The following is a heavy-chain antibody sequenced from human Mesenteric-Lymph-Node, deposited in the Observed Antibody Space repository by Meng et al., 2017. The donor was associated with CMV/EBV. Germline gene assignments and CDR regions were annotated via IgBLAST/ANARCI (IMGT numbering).Heavy chain of an antibody. CDR3: TSAPGDY. Sequence: ASVKVSCKTSGYTFTTYGVSWVRQAPGQGLEWMGWINPNSGGTDYAQKFQGRVTMTTDTSITTAYMELSRLRSDDTAVYYCTSAPGDYWGQGTLVTVSS. V-gene: IGHV1-2*02. CDR1: GYTFTTYG. J-gene: IGHJ4*02. D-gene: IGHD1-14*01. CDR2: INPNSGGT.